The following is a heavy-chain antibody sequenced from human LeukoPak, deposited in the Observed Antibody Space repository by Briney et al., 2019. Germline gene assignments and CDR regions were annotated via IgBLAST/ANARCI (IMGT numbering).Heavy chain of an antibody. V-gene: IGHV3-33*01. CDR1: GFTFSSYG. CDR2: IWYDGSNK. Sequence: GRSLRLSCAASGFTFSSYGMHWVRQAPGKGLEWVAVIWYDGSNKYYADSVKGRFTIPRDNSKNTLYLQMNSLRAEDTAVYYCARDGPGRGFDYWGQGTLVTVSS. J-gene: IGHJ4*02. CDR3: ARDGPGRGFDY.